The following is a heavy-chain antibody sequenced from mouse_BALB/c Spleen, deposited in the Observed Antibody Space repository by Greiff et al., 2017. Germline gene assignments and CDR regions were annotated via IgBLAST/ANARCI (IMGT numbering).Heavy chain of an antibody. Sequence: QVQLQQSGAELAKPGASVKMSCKASGYTFTSYWMHWVKQRPGQGLEWIGYINPSTGYTEYNQKFKDKATLTADKSSSTAYMQLSSLTSEDSAVYYCARSVGYEDYLDYWGQGTTLTVAS. J-gene: IGHJ2*01. V-gene: IGHV1-7*01. CDR3: ARSVGYEDYLDY. CDR1: GYTFTSYW. CDR2: INPSTGYT. D-gene: IGHD1-2*01.